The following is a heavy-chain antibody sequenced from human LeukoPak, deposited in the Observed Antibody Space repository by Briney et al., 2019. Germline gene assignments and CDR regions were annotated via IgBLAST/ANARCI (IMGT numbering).Heavy chain of an antibody. CDR2: ISGSGGSA. V-gene: IGHV3-23*01. CDR1: GFIFDDYD. Sequence: GGSLRLSCATSGFIFDDYDMRWVRQAPGKGLEWVSAISGSGGSAYYADSVKGRFTISRDNSKNTLYLQMNSLRAEDTAVYYCAKDGLPMALDYWGQGTLVTVSS. CDR3: AKDGLPMALDY. D-gene: IGHD2-8*01. J-gene: IGHJ4*02.